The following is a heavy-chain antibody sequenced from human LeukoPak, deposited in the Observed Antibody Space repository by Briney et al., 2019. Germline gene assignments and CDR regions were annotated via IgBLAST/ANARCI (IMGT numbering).Heavy chain of an antibody. V-gene: IGHV4-39*01. CDR3: ARHGFCGGDCYSSNWFDP. D-gene: IGHD2-21*02. J-gene: IGHJ5*02. Sequence: SETLSLTCTVSGGSISSSSYYWGWIRQPPGTGLEWLGSIYYSGSTYYNPSLKSRVTISVDTSKNQFSLKLSSVTAADTAVYYCARHGFCGGDCYSSNWFDPWGQGTLVTVSS. CDR1: GGSISSSSYY. CDR2: IYYSGST.